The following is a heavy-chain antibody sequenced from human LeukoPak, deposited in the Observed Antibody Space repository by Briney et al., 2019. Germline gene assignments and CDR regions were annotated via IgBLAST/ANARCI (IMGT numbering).Heavy chain of an antibody. J-gene: IGHJ4*02. Sequence: GGSLRLSCAASGFTFSSYSMNWVRQAPGKGLEWVSSISSSSSYIYYADSVKGRFTISRDNAKNTLYLQMNSLRAEDTAVYYCARGEVIVVVIYYFDYWGQGTLVTVSS. D-gene: IGHD3-22*01. V-gene: IGHV3-21*04. CDR2: ISSSSSYI. CDR3: ARGEVIVVVIYYFDY. CDR1: GFTFSSYS.